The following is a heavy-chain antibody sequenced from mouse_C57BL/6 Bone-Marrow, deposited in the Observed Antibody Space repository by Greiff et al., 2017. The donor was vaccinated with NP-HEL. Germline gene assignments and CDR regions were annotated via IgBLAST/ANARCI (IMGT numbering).Heavy chain of an antibody. D-gene: IGHD2-3*01. CDR1: GYTFTDYN. Sequence: VQLQQSGPELVKPGASVKMSCKASGYTFTDYNMHWVKQSHGKSLEWIGYINPNNGGTSYNQKFKGKATLTVNKSSSTAYMELRSLTSEDSAVYYCARLAIYDGSYFDYWGQGTTLTVSS. J-gene: IGHJ2*01. CDR3: ARLAIYDGSYFDY. CDR2: INPNNGGT. V-gene: IGHV1-22*01.